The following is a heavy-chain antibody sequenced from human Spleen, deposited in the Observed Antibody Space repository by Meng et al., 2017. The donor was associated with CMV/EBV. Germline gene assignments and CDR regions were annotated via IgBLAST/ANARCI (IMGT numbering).Heavy chain of an antibody. Sequence: ASVKVSCKASGYTFTSYAMYWVRQAPGQRLEWMGWSNAGNGNTKYSQEFQGRVTLTRDMSTSTVYMELSSLRSEDTAVYYCARDQIAVSGLSYYFDFWGQGTLVTVSS. CDR1: GYTFTSYA. CDR3: ARDQIAVSGLSYYFDF. CDR2: SNAGNGNT. D-gene: IGHD6-19*01. J-gene: IGHJ4*02. V-gene: IGHV1-3*02.